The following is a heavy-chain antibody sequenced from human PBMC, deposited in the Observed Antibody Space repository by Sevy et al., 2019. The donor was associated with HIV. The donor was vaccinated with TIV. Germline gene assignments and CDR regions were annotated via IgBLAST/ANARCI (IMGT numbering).Heavy chain of an antibody. CDR1: GFTFSSYS. Sequence: GGSLRLSCAASGFTFSSYSMNWVRQAPGKGLEWVSYISSSSSTIYYADSVKGRFTISRDNAKNSLYLQMNSLRAEDTAVYYCARRSGYSSSWSYFDYWVQGTLVTVSS. CDR2: ISSSSSTI. CDR3: ARRSGYSSSWSYFDY. J-gene: IGHJ4*02. D-gene: IGHD6-13*01. V-gene: IGHV3-48*01.